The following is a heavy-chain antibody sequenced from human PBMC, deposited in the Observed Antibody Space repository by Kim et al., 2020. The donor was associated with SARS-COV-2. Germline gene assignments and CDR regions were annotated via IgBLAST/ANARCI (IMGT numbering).Heavy chain of an antibody. CDR3: AKGEYYYGSGSYYIRPSNRYGMDV. CDR1: GFTFSSYG. CDR2: ISYDGSNK. D-gene: IGHD3-10*01. Sequence: GGSLRLSCAASGFTFSSYGMHWVRQAPGKGLEWVAVISYDGSNKYYADSVKGRFTISRDNSKNTLYLQMNSLRAEDTAVYYCAKGEYYYGSGSYYIRPSNRYGMDVWGQGTTVTVSS. J-gene: IGHJ6*02. V-gene: IGHV3-30*18.